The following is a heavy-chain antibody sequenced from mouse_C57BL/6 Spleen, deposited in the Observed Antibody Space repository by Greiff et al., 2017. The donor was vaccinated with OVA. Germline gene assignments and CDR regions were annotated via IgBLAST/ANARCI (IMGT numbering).Heavy chain of an antibody. CDR1: GYTFTSYG. V-gene: IGHV1-81*01. Sequence: VQLQQSGAELARPGASVKLSCKASGYTFTSYGISWVKQRTGQGLGWIGEIYPRSGNTYYNEKFKGKATLTADKSSSTAYMELRSLTSEDSAVYFCARGYYGSSYRYAMDYWGQGTSVTVSS. CDR2: IYPRSGNT. CDR3: ARGYYGSSYRYAMDY. J-gene: IGHJ4*01. D-gene: IGHD1-1*01.